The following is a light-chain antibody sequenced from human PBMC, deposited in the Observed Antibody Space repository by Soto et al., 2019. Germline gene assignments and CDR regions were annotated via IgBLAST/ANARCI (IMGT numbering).Light chain of an antibody. CDR2: EVS. V-gene: IGLV2-14*01. CDR3: SSYRSSSTRL. Sequence: QSVLTQPASVSGSLGQSITISCTGTSSDVGGYNYVSWYQQHPGKAPKLMIYEVSNRPSGVSNRFSGSKSGNTASLTISGLQAEDEADYYCSSYRSSSTRLFGTGTKVTV. J-gene: IGLJ1*01. CDR1: SSDVGGYNY.